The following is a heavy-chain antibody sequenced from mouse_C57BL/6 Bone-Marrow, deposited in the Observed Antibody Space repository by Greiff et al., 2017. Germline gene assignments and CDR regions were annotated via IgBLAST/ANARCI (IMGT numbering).Heavy chain of an antibody. V-gene: IGHV1-42*01. CDR3: ERSRYYGSSYYFDC. CDR2: INPSTGGT. Sequence: VQLQQSGPELVKPGASVKISCKASGYSFTGYYMNWVKQSPEKSLEWIGEINPSTGGTTYNQKFKAKATLTVDKSSSTAYMQLKSLTSEDSAVYYCERSRYYGSSYYFDCWGQGTTLAVSS. D-gene: IGHD1-1*01. CDR1: GYSFTGYY. J-gene: IGHJ2*01.